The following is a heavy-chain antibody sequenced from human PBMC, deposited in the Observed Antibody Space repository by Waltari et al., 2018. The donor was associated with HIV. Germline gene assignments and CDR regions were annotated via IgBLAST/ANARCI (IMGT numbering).Heavy chain of an antibody. V-gene: IGHV3-7*01. J-gene: IGHJ4*02. CDR3: ARGANLGF. Sequence: EVQLVESGGGLVQPGGSLRLSCAASGFTFSSHWMSWVRQAPGKGLEWVANVKQDGSYKYYVDSVKGRFTISRDNAKNSLNLQMNSLRAEDTAVYYCARGANLGFWGQGTLVTVSS. CDR1: GFTFSSHW. CDR2: VKQDGSYK.